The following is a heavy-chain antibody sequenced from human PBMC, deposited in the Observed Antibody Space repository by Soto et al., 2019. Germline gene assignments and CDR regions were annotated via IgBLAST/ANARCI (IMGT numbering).Heavy chain of an antibody. J-gene: IGHJ3*02. V-gene: IGHV3-13*05. CDR1: GFTFSSYD. Sequence: EVQLVESGGGLVQPGGSLRLSCAASGFTFSSYDMHWVRQATGKGLEWVSAIGTAGDPYYPGSVKGRFTISRENAKNTLYLQMNSLRAEDTAVYYCARASYSSGWIYSFDIWGQGTMVTVSS. CDR3: ARASYSSGWIYSFDI. D-gene: IGHD6-19*01. CDR2: IGTAGDP.